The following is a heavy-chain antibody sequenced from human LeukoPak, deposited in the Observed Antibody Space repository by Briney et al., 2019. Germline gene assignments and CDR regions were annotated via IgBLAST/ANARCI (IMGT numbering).Heavy chain of an antibody. CDR3: ARARGFAYGVDGLDI. J-gene: IGHJ3*02. CDR1: GFNLDDYA. CDR2: MNWNGGDS. Sequence: GRSLRLSCAASGFNLDDYAIHWVRQAPGKGLEWVSCMNWNGGDSGYADSVKGRFTIPRDNARNSLFLQMNTLRVEDTALYYCARARGFAYGVDGLDIWGQGALVTVSS. V-gene: IGHV3-9*01. D-gene: IGHD5-18*01.